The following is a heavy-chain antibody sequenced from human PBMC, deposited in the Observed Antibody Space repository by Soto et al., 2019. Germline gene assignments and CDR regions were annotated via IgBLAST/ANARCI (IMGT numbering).Heavy chain of an antibody. J-gene: IGHJ6*02. CDR3: ARELTAFGMDV. V-gene: IGHV3-74*01. CDR2: LNSDGTDT. D-gene: IGHD3-9*01. CDR1: GFSFSSYW. Sequence: EVQLVESGGGLVQPGGSLRLSCAASGFSFSSYWMHWVRQAPGSGLVWVSRLNSDGTDTDYADSVKGRFTISRDTAKDTLYLQMNSLRTEDTAVYYCARELTAFGMDVWGQGTMVTVSS.